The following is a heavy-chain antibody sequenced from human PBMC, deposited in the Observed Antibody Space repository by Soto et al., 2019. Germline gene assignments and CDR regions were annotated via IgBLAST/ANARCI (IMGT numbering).Heavy chain of an antibody. Sequence: PWGSLRLSCAASAFPFSRYAMHWVRQAPGKGLEWVAVISYDGSNKYYADSVKGRFTISRDNSKNTLYLQMNSLRAEDTAVYYCARDHLWGTAMVLWYFDLWGRGTLVTVS. J-gene: IGHJ2*01. CDR1: AFPFSRYA. V-gene: IGHV3-30-3*01. D-gene: IGHD5-18*01. CDR3: ARDHLWGTAMVLWYFDL. CDR2: ISYDGSNK.